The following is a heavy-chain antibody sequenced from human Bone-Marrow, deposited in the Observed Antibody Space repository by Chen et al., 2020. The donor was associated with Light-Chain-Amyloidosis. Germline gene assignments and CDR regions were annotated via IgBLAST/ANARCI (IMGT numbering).Heavy chain of an antibody. D-gene: IGHD2-8*02. J-gene: IGHJ4*02. V-gene: IGHV3-48*02. Sequence: EVQLVESGGGLVQPGGSLRLSCAASGFTFSTYNMNWVRQAPGKGLEWVSYMSTSSDTTYYTDSVKGRFTISRDNAKNSLYLQMNSLRDEDSAIYYCARALSISGVLARGFDYWGQGTLVTVSS. CDR1: GFTFSTYN. CDR3: ARALSISGVLARGFDY. CDR2: MSTSSDTT.